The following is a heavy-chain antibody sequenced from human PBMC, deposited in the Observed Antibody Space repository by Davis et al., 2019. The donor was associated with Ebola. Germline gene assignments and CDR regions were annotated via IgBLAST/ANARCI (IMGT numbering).Heavy chain of an antibody. D-gene: IGHD2-15*01. J-gene: IGHJ4*02. V-gene: IGHV3-23*01. CDR3: AKEDSTYYFDY. CDR1: GFPFSSYT. CDR2: ISGSGDST. Sequence: GESLKISCAASGFPFSSYTMSWVRQAPGKGLEWVESISGSGDSTYYAESMKGRLAIARDNSKNTLDLQMNTLRAEDTALYYCAKEDSTYYFDYWGQGTLVTVSS.